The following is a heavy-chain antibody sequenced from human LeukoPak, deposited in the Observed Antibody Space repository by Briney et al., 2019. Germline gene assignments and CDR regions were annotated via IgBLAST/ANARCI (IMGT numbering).Heavy chain of an antibody. J-gene: IGHJ4*02. V-gene: IGHV3-21*01. Sequence: AGGSLRLSCAASGFTFSTYNMNWVRQAPGKGLEWVSSISGSNSYIHYADSVKGRFTISRDNAENSLYLQMNSLRVEDTAVYYCARREDYHGSGSYYFDYWGQGTLVTVSS. CDR1: GFTFSTYN. D-gene: IGHD3-10*01. CDR3: ARREDYHGSGSYYFDY. CDR2: ISGSNSYI.